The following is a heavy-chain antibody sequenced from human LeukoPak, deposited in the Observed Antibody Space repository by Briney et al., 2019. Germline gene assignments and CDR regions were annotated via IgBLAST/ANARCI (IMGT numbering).Heavy chain of an antibody. CDR3: ARVKGYPYYFDY. CDR2: IYYSGST. V-gene: IGHV4-31*03. J-gene: IGHJ4*02. D-gene: IGHD6-13*01. CDR1: GGSISSGGYY. Sequence: SETLSLTCTVSGGSISSGGYYWSWIRQHPGKGLEWIGYIYYSGSTYYNPSLKSRVTISVDTSKNQFSLKLSSVTAADTAVYYCARVKGYPYYFDYWGQGTLVTVSS.